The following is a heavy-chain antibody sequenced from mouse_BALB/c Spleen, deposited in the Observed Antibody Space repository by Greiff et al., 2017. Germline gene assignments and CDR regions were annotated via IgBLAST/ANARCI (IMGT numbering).Heavy chain of an antibody. CDR1: GFTFSSYT. CDR3: ARYSDGLGFAY. D-gene: IGHD2-3*01. J-gene: IGHJ3*01. CDR2: ISSGGGNT. Sequence: EVKLMESGGGLVKPGGSLKLSCAASGFTFSSYTMSWVRQTPEKRLEWVATISSGGGNTYYPDSVKGRFTISRDNAKNNLYLQMSSLRSEDTALYYCARYSDGLGFAYWGQGTLVTVSA. V-gene: IGHV5-9*03.